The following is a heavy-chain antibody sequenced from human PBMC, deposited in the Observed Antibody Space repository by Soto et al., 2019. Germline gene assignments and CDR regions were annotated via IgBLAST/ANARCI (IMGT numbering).Heavy chain of an antibody. CDR1: GFIFSSYT. CDR2: IGAGEDT. Sequence: EVQLLESGGHLVQPGGSLRLSCGASGFIFSSYTMNWVRQAPGKGLEWVSGIGAGEDTYYADSVRGRFTISRDNSKIMLFLQRNSLRAEDTAIYYCAKDRRPDGIWSFDYWGQGTLVTVPS. V-gene: IGHV3-23*01. D-gene: IGHD1-20*01. J-gene: IGHJ4*02. CDR3: AKDRRPDGIWSFDY.